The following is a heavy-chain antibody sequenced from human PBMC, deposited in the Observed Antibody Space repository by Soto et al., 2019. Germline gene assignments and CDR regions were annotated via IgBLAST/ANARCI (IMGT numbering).Heavy chain of an antibody. D-gene: IGHD4-17*01. J-gene: IGHJ6*04. CDR3: ARDRNGDYAGYYYYGMDV. CDR1: GGTFSSYA. V-gene: IGHV1-69*01. Sequence: QVQLVQSGAEVKKPGSSVKVSCKASGGTFSSYAISWVRQAPGQGLEWMGGIIPIFGTANYAQKFQGRVTITADESTSTAYMELSSLRSEDTAVYYCARDRNGDYAGYYYYGMDVWGKGTTVTVSS. CDR2: IIPIFGTA.